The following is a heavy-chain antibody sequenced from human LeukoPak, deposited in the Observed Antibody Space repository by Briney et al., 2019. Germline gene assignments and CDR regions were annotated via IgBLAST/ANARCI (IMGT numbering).Heavy chain of an antibody. CDR1: GGSFSGYY. Sequence: PSETLSLTCAVYGGSFSGYYRSWIRQPPGKGLEWIGEINHSGSTNYNPSLKSRVTISVDTSKNQFSLKLSSVTAADTAVYYCARGNSGGSCYYWGQGTLVTVSS. CDR2: INHSGST. J-gene: IGHJ4*02. D-gene: IGHD2-15*01. V-gene: IGHV4-34*01. CDR3: ARGNSGGSCYY.